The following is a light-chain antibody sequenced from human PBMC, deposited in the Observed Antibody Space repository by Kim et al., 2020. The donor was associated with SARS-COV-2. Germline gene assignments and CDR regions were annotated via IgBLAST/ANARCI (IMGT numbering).Light chain of an antibody. V-gene: IGKV3-11*01. CDR2: DAS. CDR1: QLVRSF. Sequence: AGSNAARSCRAMQLVRSFSASYPQNTAQAPTLLIYDASNRATAIPARLGGSVSGTAFTLSISCREPEDFTVYYCPQRSDWPPLTFGGGTKLEI. J-gene: IGKJ4*01. CDR3: PQRSDWPPLT.